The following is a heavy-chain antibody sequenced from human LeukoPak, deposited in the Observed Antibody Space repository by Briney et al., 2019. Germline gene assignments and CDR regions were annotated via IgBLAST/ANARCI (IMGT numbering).Heavy chain of an antibody. D-gene: IGHD3-10*01. V-gene: IGHV4-30-4*01. Sequence: SQTLSLTCSVSGGSISSGNYYWTWIRQPPGKGLEWIGYIYYSGSTYYNPSLKSRVTISVDTSKNQFSLKLSSVTAADTAVYYCARLEVRGVILYYFDYWGQGTLVTVSS. CDR3: ARLEVRGVILYYFDY. CDR2: IYYSGST. J-gene: IGHJ4*02. CDR1: GGSISSGNYY.